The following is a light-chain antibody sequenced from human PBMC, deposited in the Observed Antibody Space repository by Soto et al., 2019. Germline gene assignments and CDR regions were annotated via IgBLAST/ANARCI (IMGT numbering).Light chain of an antibody. CDR1: SSDVGGYNY. J-gene: IGLJ1*01. Sequence: QSALTQPASVSGSPGQSITISCTGTSSDVGGYNYVSWYQQHPGKAPKLMIYEVSNRPSGVSNRLSGSKSGNTASLTISGLHAEDEADYYCSSYTSSSTYVFGTGTKLTVL. V-gene: IGLV2-14*01. CDR2: EVS. CDR3: SSYTSSSTYV.